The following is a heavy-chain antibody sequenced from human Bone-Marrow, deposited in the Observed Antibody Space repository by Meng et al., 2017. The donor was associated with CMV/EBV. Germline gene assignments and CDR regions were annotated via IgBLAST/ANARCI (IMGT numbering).Heavy chain of an antibody. V-gene: IGHV1-2*02. Sequence: ASVKVSCKASGYTFTGYYMHWVRQAPGQGLEWMGWINPNSGGTNYAQKFQGRVTMTRDTSISTAYMELSRLRSDDTAVYYCARGEGIAAAGTRDFDYWGQGTLVTAPQ. CDR2: INPNSGGT. CDR1: GYTFTGYY. D-gene: IGHD6-13*01. CDR3: ARGEGIAAAGTRDFDY. J-gene: IGHJ4*02.